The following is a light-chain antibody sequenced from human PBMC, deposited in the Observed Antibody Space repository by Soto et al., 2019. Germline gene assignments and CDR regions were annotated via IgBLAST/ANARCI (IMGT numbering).Light chain of an antibody. J-gene: IGKJ1*01. CDR3: QQYNNWPPST. V-gene: IGKV3-15*01. CDR2: SAS. CDR1: QSVSSN. Sequence: EIVMTQSPATLSVSPGERATLSCRASQSVSSNLAWYQQKPGQAPRLLIYSASTRATGCPARFSGSGSGTEFTLTISSLQSEDFAVYCCQQYNNWPPSTFGQGTKVAIK.